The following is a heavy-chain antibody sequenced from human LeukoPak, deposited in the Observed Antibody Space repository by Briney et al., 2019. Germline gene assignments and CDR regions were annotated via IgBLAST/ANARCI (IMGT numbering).Heavy chain of an antibody. V-gene: IGHV1-46*01. CDR1: GYTFTGYY. D-gene: IGHD1-1*01. CDR2: INPSRGST. J-gene: IGHJ5*02. CDR3: ARGVQLERRYYNWFDP. Sequence: ASVKVSCKASGYTFTGYYMHWVRQAPGQGLEWMGMINPSRGSTSYAQKFQGGLTMTRDTSTSTVYMELSSLRSEDTAVYYCARGVQLERRYYNWFDPWGQGTLVTVSS.